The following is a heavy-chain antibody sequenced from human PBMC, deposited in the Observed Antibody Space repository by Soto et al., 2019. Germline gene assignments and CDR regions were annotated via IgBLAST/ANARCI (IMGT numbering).Heavy chain of an antibody. CDR3: FSSRRRHTSLAPGLGIPLNRSSDL. V-gene: IGHV3-23*01. D-gene: IGHD1-26*01. J-gene: IGHJ2*01. CDR2: IGGSGGTT. Sequence: KGVEWVSAIGGSGGTTYYADSVHGRFTISRDNHNNTLYLQMNSLRADDTAVYFFFSSRRRHTSLAPGLGIPLNRSSDL.